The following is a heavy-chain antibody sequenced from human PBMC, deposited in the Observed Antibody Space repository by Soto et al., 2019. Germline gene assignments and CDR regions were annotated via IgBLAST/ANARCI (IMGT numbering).Heavy chain of an antibody. CDR2: IYYSGST. CDR1: GGSISSYY. D-gene: IGHD2-2*01. J-gene: IGHJ6*02. CDR3: ARSPTFGVPAAIYYYGMDV. V-gene: IGHV4-59*01. Sequence: SETLSLTCTVSGGSISSYYWSWIRQPLGKGLEWIGYIYYSGSTNYNPSLKSRVTISVDTSKNQFSLKLSSVTAADTAVYYCARSPTFGVPAAIYYYGMDVWGQGTTVTVSS.